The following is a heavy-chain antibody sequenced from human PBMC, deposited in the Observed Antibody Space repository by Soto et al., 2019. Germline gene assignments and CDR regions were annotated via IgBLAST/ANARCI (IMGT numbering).Heavy chain of an antibody. V-gene: IGHV3-30*03. J-gene: IGHJ4*02. CDR3: ASPIVVVVAALPDY. CDR2: ISYDGSNK. Sequence: RLSCAASGFTFSSYGMHWVRQAPGKGLEWVAVISYDGSNKYYADSVKGRFTISRDNSKNTLYLQMNSLRAEDTAVYYCASPIVVVVAALPDYWGQGTLVTVSS. D-gene: IGHD2-15*01. CDR1: GFTFSSYG.